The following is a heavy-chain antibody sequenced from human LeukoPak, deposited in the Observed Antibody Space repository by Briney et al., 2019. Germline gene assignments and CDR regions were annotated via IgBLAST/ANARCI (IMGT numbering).Heavy chain of an antibody. V-gene: IGHV3-64D*09. CDR3: VKAQGFFDS. J-gene: IGHJ4*02. CDR1: GFTFSSYT. Sequence: GGSLRLSCSASGFTFSSYTMTWVRQAPGKGVEYVAAITSNGGNTKYGDSEKGRFTISRENYKNTLDLQMSSLRAEDTAVYYCVKAQGFFDSWGQGTLVTVSS. CDR2: ITSNGGNT.